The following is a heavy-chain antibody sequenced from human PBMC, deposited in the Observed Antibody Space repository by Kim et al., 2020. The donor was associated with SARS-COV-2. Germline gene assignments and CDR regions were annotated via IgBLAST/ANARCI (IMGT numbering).Heavy chain of an antibody. CDR3: AKRAGHTQYYFDF. D-gene: IGHD6-13*01. V-gene: IGHV3-23*01. CDR2: AGASHGAT. CDR1: GFTFSSYA. Sequence: GGSLRLSCAASGFTFSSYAMSWVRQAPGKGLEWVSTAGASHGATVYPDSVKGRFTVSRDNSKKMLYLQMNSLRAEDTAVYYCAKRAGHTQYYFDFWGQGTLVTVSS. J-gene: IGHJ4*02.